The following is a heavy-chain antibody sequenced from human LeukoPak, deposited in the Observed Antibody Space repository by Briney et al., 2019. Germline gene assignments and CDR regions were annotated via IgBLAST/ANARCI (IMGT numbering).Heavy chain of an antibody. CDR1: GGSISSYY. D-gene: IGHD6-13*01. CDR2: INHSGST. V-gene: IGHV4-34*01. CDR3: AREQQQLVPGYYYMDV. Sequence: PSETLSLTCTVSGGSISSYYWSWIRQPPGKGLEWIGEINHSGSTNYNPSLKSRVTISVDTSKNQFSLKLSSVTAADTAVYYCAREQQQLVPGYYYMDVWGKGTTVTVSS. J-gene: IGHJ6*03.